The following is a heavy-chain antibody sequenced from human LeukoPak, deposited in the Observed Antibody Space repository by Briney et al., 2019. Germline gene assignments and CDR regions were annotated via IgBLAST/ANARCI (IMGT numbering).Heavy chain of an antibody. CDR3: AHVDTAMVIFGY. D-gene: IGHD5-18*01. CDR2: IYWNDDK. J-gene: IGHJ4*02. CDR1: GFSLSTSGVG. Sequence: SGPTLVNPTQTLTLTCTFSGFSLSTSGVGVGWIRQPPGKALEWLALIYWNDDKRYSPSLESRLTITKDTSKNQVVLTMTNMDPVDTATYYCAHVDTAMVIFGYWGQGTLVTVSS. V-gene: IGHV2-5*01.